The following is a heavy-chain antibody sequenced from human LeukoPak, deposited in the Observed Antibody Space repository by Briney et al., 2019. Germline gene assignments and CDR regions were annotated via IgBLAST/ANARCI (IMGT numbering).Heavy chain of an antibody. D-gene: IGHD3-22*01. CDR3: AKDSSRYYYYFDY. V-gene: IGHV3-23*01. CDR2: ISGSGGST. J-gene: IGHJ4*02. CDR1: GFTFSSYA. Sequence: AGQSLRLSCAASGFTFSSYAMSWVRQAPGKGLEWVSAISGSGGSTYYADSVKGRFTISRDNSKNTLYLQMNSLRAEDTAVYYCAKDSSRYYYYFDYWGQGTLVTVSS.